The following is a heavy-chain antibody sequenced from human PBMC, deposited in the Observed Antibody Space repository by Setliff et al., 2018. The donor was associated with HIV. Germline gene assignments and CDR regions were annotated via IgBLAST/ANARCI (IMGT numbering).Heavy chain of an antibody. Sequence: PGGSLRLSCAASGFTFRSHAVHWVRQAPGKGLEWGSVIYSGGNTYYADSVKGRFTISRDTAKNTVYLQMNSLRAEDTAVYYCAREEVRSSFPYCGMDVWGQGTTVTVSS. D-gene: IGHD3-3*01. J-gene: IGHJ6*02. CDR3: AREEVRSSFPYCGMDV. CDR2: IYSGGNT. V-gene: IGHV3-NL1*01. CDR1: GFTFRSHA.